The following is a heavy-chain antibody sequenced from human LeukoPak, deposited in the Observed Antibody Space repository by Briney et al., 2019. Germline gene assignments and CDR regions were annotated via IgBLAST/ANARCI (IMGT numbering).Heavy chain of an antibody. J-gene: IGHJ5*02. CDR2: IYYSGST. Sequence: SETLSLTCTVSGGSISSSSYYWGWIRQPPGKGLEWIGSIYYSGSTYYNPSLKSRVTISVDTSKNQFSLKLSSVTAADTAVYYCARYDSSGYATDWFDPWGQGTLVTVSS. CDR3: ARYDSSGYATDWFDP. CDR1: GGSISSSSYY. D-gene: IGHD3-22*01. V-gene: IGHV4-39*01.